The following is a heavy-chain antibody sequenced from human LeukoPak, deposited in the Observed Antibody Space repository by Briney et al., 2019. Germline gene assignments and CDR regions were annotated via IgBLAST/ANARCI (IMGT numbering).Heavy chain of an antibody. CDR1: GYSFTYW. J-gene: IGHJ4*02. CDR3: ASARPGDYVWDY. V-gene: IGHV5-51*01. Sequence: GESLKISCKGSGYSFTYWIGWVRQMPGKGLEWMGIIYSGDSHTKYSPSFQGRVTISADKSISTAYLQWSSLEASDTAMYYCASARPGDYVWDYWGQGTLVTVSS. D-gene: IGHD3-16*01. CDR2: IYSGDSHT.